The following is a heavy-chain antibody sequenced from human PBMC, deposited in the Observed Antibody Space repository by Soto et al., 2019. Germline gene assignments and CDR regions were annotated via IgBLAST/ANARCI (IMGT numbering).Heavy chain of an antibody. CDR3: ARGGIVAVPAALSSYHDYTNYRFDS. V-gene: IGHV1-69*01. CDR2: IIPMFAAS. J-gene: IGHJ4*02. CDR1: GGSFSDFA. D-gene: IGHD2-15*01. Sequence: QVQLAQCGAEVRKPGSSVKVSCGASGGSFSDFAFSWVRQAPGQGLEWMGGIIPMFAASKYAQRFQDRVTITADESTNTVYLALSSLTSDDTATYYCARGGIVAVPAALSSYHDYTNYRFDSWGQVTLVTVSS.